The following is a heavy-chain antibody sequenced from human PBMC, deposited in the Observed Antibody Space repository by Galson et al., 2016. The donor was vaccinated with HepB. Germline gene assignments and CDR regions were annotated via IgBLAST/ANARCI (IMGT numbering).Heavy chain of an antibody. J-gene: IGHJ4*01. CDR3: ATYLVVHGGTVY. D-gene: IGHD2-2*01. CDR1: GASVSSDFYH. CDR2: TYNSEII. V-gene: IGHV4-61*01. Sequence: ETLSLTCSVSGASVSSDFYHWSWIRQPPGRGLEWIGHTYNSEIITNNPSLRNRVTISIDTSPNQFSLKLSSVTAAATAVYYCATYLVVHGGTVYWGHGSLVTVSS.